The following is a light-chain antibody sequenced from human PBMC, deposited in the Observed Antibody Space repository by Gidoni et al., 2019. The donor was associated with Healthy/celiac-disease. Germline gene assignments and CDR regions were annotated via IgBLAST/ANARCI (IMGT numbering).Light chain of an antibody. J-gene: IGKJ1*01. Sequence: DIQMTQSPSPLSASVGDRVTITCRASQSISSYLNWYQQKQGKAPKLLIYAASSLQSGVPSRFSGSGSGTDFTLTISSLQPEDFATYYCQQSYSTLWTFXXXTKVEIK. CDR2: AAS. CDR3: QQSYSTLWT. CDR1: QSISSY. V-gene: IGKV1-39*01.